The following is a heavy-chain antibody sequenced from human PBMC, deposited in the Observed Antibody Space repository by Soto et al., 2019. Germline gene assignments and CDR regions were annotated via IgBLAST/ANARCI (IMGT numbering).Heavy chain of an antibody. Sequence: NPGGSLRLSCTTSGFTFGDYAMSWFRQAPGKGLEWVGFIRGKAYGGTTDYAASVKGRFTISRDDSKFIAYLQMNSLKTEDTAVYYCTRGASNGYSYGPADSWGQGTLVTVSS. V-gene: IGHV3-49*05. CDR2: IRGKAYGGTT. D-gene: IGHD5-18*01. CDR1: GFTFGDYA. J-gene: IGHJ4*02. CDR3: TRGASNGYSYGPADS.